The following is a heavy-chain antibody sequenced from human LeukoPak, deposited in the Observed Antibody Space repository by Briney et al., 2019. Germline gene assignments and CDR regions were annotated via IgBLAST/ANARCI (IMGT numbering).Heavy chain of an antibody. CDR1: GYTFTGYY. Sequence: ASVKVSCKASGYTFTGYYINWVRQAPGQGLEWMGRINPNSGGTNYAQKFQGGVTMTRDTSISTAYMEVSRLRSDDTAIYYCARDLTSTSHWEFDYWGQGTLVTVSS. CDR2: INPNSGGT. J-gene: IGHJ4*02. D-gene: IGHD1-26*01. V-gene: IGHV1-2*06. CDR3: ARDLTSTSHWEFDY.